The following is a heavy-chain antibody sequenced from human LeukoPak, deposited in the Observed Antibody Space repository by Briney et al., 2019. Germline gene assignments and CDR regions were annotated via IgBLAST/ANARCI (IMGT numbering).Heavy chain of an antibody. CDR1: GYIFTNYW. CDR3: ARHLGYCSDTRCQGYFDN. J-gene: IGHJ4*02. CDR2: IHPGDSDT. D-gene: IGHD2-2*01. V-gene: IGHV5-51*01. Sequence: GESLKISCKGSGYIFTNYWIAWARQMPGKGLEWMGIIHPGDSDTKYSPSFQGQVTISVDRSITTAYLQWNSLKASDTAMYYCARHLGYCSDTRCQGYFDNWGQGTPVTVSS.